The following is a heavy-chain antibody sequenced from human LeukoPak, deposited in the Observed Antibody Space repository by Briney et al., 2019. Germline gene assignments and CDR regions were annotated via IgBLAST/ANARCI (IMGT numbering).Heavy chain of an antibody. Sequence: GESLKISCKGSGYSFTSYWISWVRQMPGKGLEWMGRIDPSDSYTNYSPSFQGHVTISADKSISTAYLQWGSLKASDTAMYYCARPRGYSYGPPYYWGQGTLVTVSS. CDR3: ARPRGYSYGPPYY. D-gene: IGHD5-18*01. J-gene: IGHJ4*02. CDR1: GYSFTSYW. CDR2: IDPSDSYT. V-gene: IGHV5-10-1*01.